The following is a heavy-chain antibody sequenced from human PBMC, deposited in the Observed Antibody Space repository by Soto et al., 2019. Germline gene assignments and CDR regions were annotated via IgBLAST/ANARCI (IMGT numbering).Heavy chain of an antibody. V-gene: IGHV3-23*01. D-gene: IGHD3-3*01. CDR2: ISGSGAGT. Sequence: GGSLRLSCTASGFTFSSSAMSWVRQAPGRGLEWVSGISGSGAGTYYADSVKGRFTISRDNSKNTLYLQMSGLRAEDAAVYYCAKGPTVFGAVISFDYYYGMYVCGQVPPFPVSS. CDR1: GFTFSSSA. CDR3: AKGPTVFGAVISFDYYYGMYV. J-gene: IGHJ6*02.